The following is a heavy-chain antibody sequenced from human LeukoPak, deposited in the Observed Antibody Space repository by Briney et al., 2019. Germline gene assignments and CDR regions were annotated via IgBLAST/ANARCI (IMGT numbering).Heavy chain of an antibody. CDR1: GYTFTSNY. V-gene: IGHV1-69*13. Sequence: ASVKVSCKASGYTFTSNYIHWVRQAPGQGLEWMGGIIPIFGTANYAQKFQGRVTITADESTSTAYMELSSLRSEDTAVYYCVRGEWHYDSSGYYYLGYYYYGMDVWGQGTTVTVSS. D-gene: IGHD3-22*01. CDR3: VRGEWHYDSSGYYYLGYYYYGMDV. J-gene: IGHJ6*02. CDR2: IIPIFGTA.